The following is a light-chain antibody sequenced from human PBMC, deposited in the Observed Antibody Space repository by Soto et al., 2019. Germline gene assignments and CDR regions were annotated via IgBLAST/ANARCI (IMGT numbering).Light chain of an antibody. Sequence: QAVVTQPPSVSGAPGQRVTISCTGSTSNIGAGYDVHWYQQLPGTAPRLLIYTNKYRPSGDPDQFSGSKSGTSASLAITGLQADDEADYYCQSYDSSSMLFGGGTKLTVL. J-gene: IGLJ2*01. V-gene: IGLV1-40*01. CDR3: QSYDSSSML. CDR2: TNK. CDR1: TSNIGAGYD.